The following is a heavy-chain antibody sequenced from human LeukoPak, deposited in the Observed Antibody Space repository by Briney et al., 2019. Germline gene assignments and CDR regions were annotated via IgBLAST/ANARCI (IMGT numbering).Heavy chain of an antibody. D-gene: IGHD2-8*01. CDR1: GFTFSSYA. J-gene: IGHJ4*02. V-gene: IGHV3-30*04. CDR2: ISYDGSNK. CDR3: ARAPLFNGPDY. Sequence: PGGSLRLSCAASGFTFSSYAMHWVRQAPGKGLEWVAVISYDGSNKYYAGSVKCRFTISRDNSKNTLYLQMNSLRAEDTAVYYCARAPLFNGPDYWGQGTLVTVSS.